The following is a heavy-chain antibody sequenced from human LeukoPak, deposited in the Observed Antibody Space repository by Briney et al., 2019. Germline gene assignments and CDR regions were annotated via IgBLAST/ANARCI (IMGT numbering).Heavy chain of an antibody. CDR1: GYTFTSYY. CDR3: TRALRLGELSLYSEGDNFDY. V-gene: IGHV1-46*01. CDR2: INPSGGST. D-gene: IGHD3-16*02. J-gene: IGHJ4*02. Sequence: ASVKVSCKASGYTFTSYYMHWVRQAPGQGLEWMGIINPSGGSTSYAQKFRGRVTMTRDMSTSTVYMELSSLRSEDTAVYYCTRALRLGELSLYSEGDNFDYWGQGTLVTVSS.